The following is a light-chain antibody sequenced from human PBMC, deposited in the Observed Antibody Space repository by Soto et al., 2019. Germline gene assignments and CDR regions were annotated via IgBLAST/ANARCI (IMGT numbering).Light chain of an antibody. CDR3: HQYDRSPLS. J-gene: IGKJ4*01. CDR2: AAS. CDR1: KSVSSSY. Sequence: EIVLTQSPGTLSLSPGERATLSCRASKSVSSSYLAWYQQKPGQSPRLLIYAASSRATGIPDRFRGSGSGTDFTLTISRLEPEDSAVYCGHQYDRSPLSFGGGTMVEFK. V-gene: IGKV3-20*01.